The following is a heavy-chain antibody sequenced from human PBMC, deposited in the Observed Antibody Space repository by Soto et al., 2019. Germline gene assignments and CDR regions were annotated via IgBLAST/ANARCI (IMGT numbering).Heavy chain of an antibody. D-gene: IGHD4-4*01. CDR3: ARGGPHQMSTVSIDY. CDR2: ISHDGFDE. J-gene: IGHJ4*02. V-gene: IGHV3-30*03. CDR1: GFIFRSYG. Sequence: QVQVVESGGGVVQPGRSLRLSCAASGFIFRSYGMHWVRQAPGKGLEWVTAISHDGFDEYYADSVKGRFTISRDNSENTLYLQMNSLRSEDTALYYCARGGPHQMSTVSIDYWGQGTLVTVSS.